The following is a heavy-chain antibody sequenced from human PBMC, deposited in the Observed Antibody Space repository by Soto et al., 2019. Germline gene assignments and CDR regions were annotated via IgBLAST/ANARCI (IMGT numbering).Heavy chain of an antibody. V-gene: IGHV3-33*01. CDR1: GFTFSSYG. Sequence: GGSLRLSCAASGFTFSSYGMHWVHQAPGKGLEWVAVIWYDGSNKYYADSVKGRFTISRDNSKNTLYLQMNSLRAEDTAVYYCARGGTGAPIVVVPAAMGDAFDIWGQGTMVTVSS. D-gene: IGHD2-2*01. CDR2: IWYDGSNK. CDR3: ARGGTGAPIVVVPAAMGDAFDI. J-gene: IGHJ3*02.